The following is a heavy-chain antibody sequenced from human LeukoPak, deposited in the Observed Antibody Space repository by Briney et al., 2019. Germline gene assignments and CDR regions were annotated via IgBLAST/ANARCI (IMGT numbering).Heavy chain of an antibody. CDR3: ARDIRIARWAFDI. J-gene: IGHJ3*02. V-gene: IGHV3-20*04. CDR1: GFTFDDYG. Sequence: GGSLRLSCAASGFTFDDYGMSWVRHAPGKGLEWVSGINWNGGSTGYADPVKGRFTISRDNAKNSLYLQMNSLRAEDTALYYCARDIRIARWAFDIWGQGTMVTVSS. CDR2: INWNGGST. D-gene: IGHD2-15*01.